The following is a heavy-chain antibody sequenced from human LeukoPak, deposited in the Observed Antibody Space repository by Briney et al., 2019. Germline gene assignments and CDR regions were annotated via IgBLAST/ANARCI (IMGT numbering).Heavy chain of an antibody. J-gene: IGHJ4*02. V-gene: IGHV1-69*05. CDR2: IIPIFGTA. CDR1: GGTFSSYA. D-gene: IGHD2-2*02. CDR3: ARSRAYCSSTSCYTFDY. Sequence: GASVKVSCKASGGTFSSYAISWVRQAPGQGLEWMGGIIPIFGTANYAQKFQGRVTITTDESTSTAYMELSSLRSEDTAVYYCARSRAYCSSTSCYTFDYWGQGTLVTVSS.